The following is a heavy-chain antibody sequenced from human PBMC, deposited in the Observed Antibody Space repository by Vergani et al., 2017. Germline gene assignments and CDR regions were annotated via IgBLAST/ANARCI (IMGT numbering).Heavy chain of an antibody. J-gene: IGHJ4*02. Sequence: EVQLVESGGGLVKPGGSLRLSCAASGFTFSSYSMNWVRQAPGKGLEWVSSISSSSSYIYYPDSVKGRFTISRDNAKNSLYLQMNSLRAEDTAVYYCARDNGDRARLFDYWGQGTLVTVSS. CDR1: GFTFSSYS. V-gene: IGHV3-21*01. CDR3: ARDNGDRARLFDY. D-gene: IGHD4-17*01. CDR2: ISSSSSYI.